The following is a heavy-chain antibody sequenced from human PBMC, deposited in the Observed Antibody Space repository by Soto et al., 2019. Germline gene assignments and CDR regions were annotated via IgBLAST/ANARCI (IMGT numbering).Heavy chain of an antibody. Sequence: GRPMRHPCAASEFTFSNHVMHWVRKATGKGLEWVAMILHDGNNKYYADSVKGRFTISRDNSKNTLYLQMNSLRTEDTAIYYCARDDEDGSYCDLGYWGQGTLVTVSS. CDR1: EFTFSNHV. CDR2: ILHDGNNK. V-gene: IGHV3-30-3*01. D-gene: IGHD3-10*01. J-gene: IGHJ4*02. CDR3: ARDDEDGSYCDLGY.